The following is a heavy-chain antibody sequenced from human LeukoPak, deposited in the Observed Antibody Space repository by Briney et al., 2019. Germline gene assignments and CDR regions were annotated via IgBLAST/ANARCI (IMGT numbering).Heavy chain of an antibody. CDR2: ISAYNGNT. D-gene: IGHD6-6*01. CDR3: ATLSSSSLVYYYYGMDV. CDR1: GYTFTSYG. Sequence: ASVKVSCKASGYTFTSYGISWVRQAPGQGLEWMGWISAYNGNTNYAQKLQGRVTMTTDTSTSTAYMELRSLRSDDTAVYYCATLSSSSLVYYYYGMDVWGQGTTVTVSS. V-gene: IGHV1-18*01. J-gene: IGHJ6*02.